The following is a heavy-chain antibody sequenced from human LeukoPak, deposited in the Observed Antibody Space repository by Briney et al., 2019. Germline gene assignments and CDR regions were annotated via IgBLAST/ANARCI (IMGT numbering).Heavy chain of an antibody. CDR3: ARDRQDSSGWYIDY. V-gene: IGHV4-34*01. CDR1: GGSFSGYY. D-gene: IGHD6-19*01. Sequence: SETLSLTCAVYGGSFSGYYWSWIRQPPGKGLEWIGEINHSGSTNYNPSLKSRVTISVDTSKNQFSLKLSSVTAADTAVYYCARDRQDSSGWYIDYWGQGTLVTVSS. J-gene: IGHJ4*02. CDR2: INHSGST.